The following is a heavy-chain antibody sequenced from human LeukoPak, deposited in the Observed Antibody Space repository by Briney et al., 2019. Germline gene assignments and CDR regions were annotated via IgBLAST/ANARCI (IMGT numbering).Heavy chain of an antibody. CDR2: ISYDGSNK. D-gene: IGHD4-23*01. Sequence: GGSLRLSCAASGFTFSSYAMHWVRQAPGKGLEWVAVISYDGSNKYYADSVKGRFTISRDNSKNTLYLQMNSPRAEDTAVYYCAGYGGNSFWGQGTLVTVSS. CDR3: AGYGGNSF. CDR1: GFTFSSYA. J-gene: IGHJ4*02. V-gene: IGHV3-30-3*01.